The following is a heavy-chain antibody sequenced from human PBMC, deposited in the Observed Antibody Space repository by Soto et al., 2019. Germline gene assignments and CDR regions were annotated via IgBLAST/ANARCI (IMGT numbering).Heavy chain of an antibody. V-gene: IGHV1-69*08. CDR1: GGTFSSYT. J-gene: IGHJ6*02. CDR2: IIPILGIA. CDR3: ARDRVVEAATDYYYYYGMDV. D-gene: IGHD2-15*01. Sequence: QVQLVQSGAEVKKPGSSVKVSCKASGGTFSSYTISWVRQAPGQGLEWMGRIIPILGIANYAQKFQGRVTITADKSTSTAYMELSSLRSEDTAVYYCARDRVVEAATDYYYYYGMDVWGQGTTVTVSS.